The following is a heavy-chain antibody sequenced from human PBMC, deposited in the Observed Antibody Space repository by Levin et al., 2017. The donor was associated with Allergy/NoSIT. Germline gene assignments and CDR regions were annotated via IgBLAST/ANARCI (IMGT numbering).Heavy chain of an antibody. D-gene: IGHD3-22*01. CDR2: IYHSGST. J-gene: IGHJ4*02. Sequence: PSETLSLTCAVSGGSISSSNWWSWVRQAPGKGLEWIGEIYHSGSTNYNPSLESRVTISVDKSKNQFSLKLSSVTAADTAVYYCARDHGDYDSSGYYFDYWGQGTLVTVSS. V-gene: IGHV4-4*02. CDR1: GGSISSSNW. CDR3: ARDHGDYDSSGYYFDY.